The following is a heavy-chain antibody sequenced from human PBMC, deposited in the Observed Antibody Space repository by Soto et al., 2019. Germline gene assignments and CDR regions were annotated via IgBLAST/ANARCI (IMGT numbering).Heavy chain of an antibody. Sequence: QVQLQESGPGLVKPSQTLSLTCTVSGGSISSGGCYWSWIRQHPGKGLEWIGYIYYSGSTYYNPSLKRRVTISVDTSKNQFPLKLSPVTAADTAVYYCAREPAMNPPVNDILGQGTMVTVSS. V-gene: IGHV4-31*03. CDR3: AREPAMNPPVNDI. D-gene: IGHD2-2*01. CDR1: GGSISSGGCY. CDR2: IYYSGST. J-gene: IGHJ3*02.